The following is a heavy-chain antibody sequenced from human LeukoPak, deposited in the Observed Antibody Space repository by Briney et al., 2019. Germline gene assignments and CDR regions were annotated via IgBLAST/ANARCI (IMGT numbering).Heavy chain of an antibody. Sequence: AAVKLSCNCSGYTFTFYYMHWERQAPGQGLESMGWINPNSGGRNYAQKFQGRVTMTRYTSISTAYMGLSRLRSDDTAVYYCARDLANTAMADYWGQGTLVTVSS. J-gene: IGHJ4*02. CDR3: ARDLANTAMADY. CDR2: INPNSGGR. D-gene: IGHD5-18*01. CDR1: GYTFTFYY. V-gene: IGHV1-2*02.